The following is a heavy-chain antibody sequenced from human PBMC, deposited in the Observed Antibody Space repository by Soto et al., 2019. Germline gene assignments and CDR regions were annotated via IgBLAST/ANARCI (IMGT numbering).Heavy chain of an antibody. CDR1: GGTFSGYA. J-gene: IGHJ5*02. CDR2: IIPIFGTA. CDR3: ARDYYDSSGYYYRWFDP. D-gene: IGHD3-22*01. V-gene: IGHV1-69*13. Sequence: SVKVSCKASGGTFSGYAISWVRQAPGQGLEWMGGIIPIFGTANYAQKFQGRVTITADESTSTAYMELSSLRSEDTAVYYCARDYYDSSGYYYRWFDPWGQGTLVTVSS.